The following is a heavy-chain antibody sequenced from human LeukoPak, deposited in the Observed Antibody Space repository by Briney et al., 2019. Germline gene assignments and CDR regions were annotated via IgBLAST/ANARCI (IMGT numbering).Heavy chain of an antibody. CDR3: TTDLSRFLRWVD. J-gene: IGHJ4*02. CDR2: ISPDSNYK. V-gene: IGHV3-21*01. D-gene: IGHD3-3*01. Sequence: GGSLRLSCAASGFTFSTYSMNWLRLAPGKGLEWVSSISPDSNYKYYVDSVKGRFTISRDNVKSSLYLQMNSLRAEDTAVYYCTTDLSRFLRWVDWGQGTLVTVSS. CDR1: GFTFSTYS.